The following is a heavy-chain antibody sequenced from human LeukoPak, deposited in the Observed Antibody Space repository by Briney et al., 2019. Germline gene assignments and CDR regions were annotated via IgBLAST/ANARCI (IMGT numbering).Heavy chain of an antibody. CDR2: IYHSGST. CDR3: ARVGATTRWFDP. V-gene: IGHV4-38-2*01. J-gene: IGHJ5*02. CDR1: GYSISSGYY. D-gene: IGHD1-26*01. Sequence: SETLSLTCAVSGYSISSGYYWGWIRQPPGKGLEWIGSIYHSGSTYYNPSLKSRVTISVDTSKNQFSLKLSSVTDADTAVYYCARVGATTRWFDPWGQGTLVTVSS.